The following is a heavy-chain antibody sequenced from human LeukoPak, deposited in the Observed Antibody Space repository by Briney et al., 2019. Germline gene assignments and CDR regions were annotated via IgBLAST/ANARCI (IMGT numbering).Heavy chain of an antibody. V-gene: IGHV3-30-3*01. Sequence: PGGSLRLSCAASGFTFSSYAMHWVRQAPGKGLEWVAVISYDGSNKYYADSVKGRFTISRDNSKNTLYLQMNSLRAEDTAVYYCARSDYYDSSGYLYYFDYWAREPWSPSPQ. CDR3: ARSDYYDSSGYLYYFDY. J-gene: IGHJ4*02. CDR1: GFTFSSYA. CDR2: ISYDGSNK. D-gene: IGHD3-22*01.